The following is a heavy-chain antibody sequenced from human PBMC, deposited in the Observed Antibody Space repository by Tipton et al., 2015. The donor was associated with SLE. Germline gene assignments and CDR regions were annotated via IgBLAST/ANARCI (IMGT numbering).Heavy chain of an antibody. CDR3: AKSNYDFWSGIDF. J-gene: IGHJ4*02. V-gene: IGHV4-34*01. D-gene: IGHD3-3*01. CDR2: VNHRGST. Sequence: TLSLTCAVYGGSMNTYTYYWAWIRQTPGQRVEWIGEVNHRGSTNYNPSLKSRVTISVDTSKNQFSLKLRSATAADTAVYYCAKSNYDFWSGIDFWGQGTLVTVSS. CDR1: GGSMNTYTYY.